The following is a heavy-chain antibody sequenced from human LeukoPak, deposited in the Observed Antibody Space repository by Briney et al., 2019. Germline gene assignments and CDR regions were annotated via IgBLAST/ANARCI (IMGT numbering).Heavy chain of an antibody. D-gene: IGHD6-13*01. V-gene: IGHV3-21*01. Sequence: GGSLRLSCAASGFTFSNYRMNWVRQAPGKGLEWVSSITSSSSHIYYADSVKGRFTISRDNAKNSLYLQMNSLRAEDTAVYYCARDATAGGLFDPWGQGTLVTVSS. J-gene: IGHJ5*02. CDR2: ITSSSSHI. CDR3: ARDATAGGLFDP. CDR1: GFTFSNYR.